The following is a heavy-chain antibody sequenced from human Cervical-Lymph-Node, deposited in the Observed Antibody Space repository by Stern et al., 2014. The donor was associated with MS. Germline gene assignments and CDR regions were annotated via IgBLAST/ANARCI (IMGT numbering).Heavy chain of an antibody. CDR1: GYIFTAYG. D-gene: IGHD4-17*01. CDR3: ARDDYGTYYGLDV. J-gene: IGHJ6*02. CDR2: ISTANGDT. Sequence: QVQLVQSGAEVKKPGASVRVSCRASGYIFTAYGMSWVRQAPGQGLEWMGWISTANGDTNYAQKLQGRVTMTTDTSTSTAYMELRSLRSDDTAIYYCARDDYGTYYGLDVWGLGTPVTVSS. V-gene: IGHV1-18*04.